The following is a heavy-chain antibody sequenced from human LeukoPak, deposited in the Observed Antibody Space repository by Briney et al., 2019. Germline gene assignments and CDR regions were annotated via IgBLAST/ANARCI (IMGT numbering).Heavy chain of an antibody. CDR2: IRSEADGGTL. CDR1: GFTFGKYW. CDR3: TTVIMGTPKDDY. V-gene: IGHV3-15*01. J-gene: IGHJ4*02. D-gene: IGHD4-23*01. Sequence: GGSLRLSCVASGFTFGKYWMSWVRQAPGKGLEWVGRIRSEADGGTLDYAALVKGRFTISRDASKNTLYLQMNSLKTEDTAVYYCTTVIMGTPKDDYWGQGTLVTVSS.